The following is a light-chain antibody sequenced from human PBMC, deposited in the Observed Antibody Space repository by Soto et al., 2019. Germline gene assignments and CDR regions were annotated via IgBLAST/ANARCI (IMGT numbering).Light chain of an antibody. Sequence: QSALTQPASVSGSPGQSIAISCAGTSSDVGGYNLVSWYQQYPGKAPKLIIYEDNERPSGVSNRFSGSKSGNTASLTISGLRAEDEADYYCCSYVGASTYAFGTGTKVTVL. CDR2: EDN. J-gene: IGLJ1*01. V-gene: IGLV2-23*01. CDR1: SSDVGGYNL. CDR3: CSYVGASTYA.